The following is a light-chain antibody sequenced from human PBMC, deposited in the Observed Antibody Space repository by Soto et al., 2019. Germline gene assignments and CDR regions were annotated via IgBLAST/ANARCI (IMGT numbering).Light chain of an antibody. V-gene: IGLV2-8*01. CDR3: SVYAGSNTDV. CDR2: DVS. J-gene: IGLJ1*01. Sequence: QSALAHPPSASGCPVQSVTIYCSGTSSDVGGYNYVSWYQQHPGKAPKLMIYDVSKRPSAVPDRFSVAKSSNTSSLTNSGLQAEDEADYYRSVYAGSNTDVFGTGTQLTVL. CDR1: SSDVGGYNY.